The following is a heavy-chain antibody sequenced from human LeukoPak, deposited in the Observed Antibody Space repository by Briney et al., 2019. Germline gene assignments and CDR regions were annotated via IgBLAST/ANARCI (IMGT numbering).Heavy chain of an antibody. CDR2: IIPILGIA. Sequence: SVRVSSKASGGTFSSYTISWVRQAPGQGLEWMGRIIPILGIANYAQKFQGRVTITADKSTSTAYMERSSLRSEDTAVYYCARDRGWLQFDYWGQGTLVTVSS. V-gene: IGHV1-69*04. J-gene: IGHJ4*02. CDR1: GGTFSSYT. CDR3: ARDRGWLQFDY. D-gene: IGHD5-24*01.